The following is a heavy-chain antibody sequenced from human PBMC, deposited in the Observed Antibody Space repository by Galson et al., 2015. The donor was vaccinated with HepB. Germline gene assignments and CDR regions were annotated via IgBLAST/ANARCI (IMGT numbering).Heavy chain of an antibody. D-gene: IGHD6-25*01. CDR3: ARDHPIATGRMDV. CDR2: IYSGGST. J-gene: IGHJ6*04. Sequence: SLRLSCAASGFTVSSNYMSWVRQAPGKGLEWVSVIYSGGSTYYADSVKGRFTISRDNSKNTLYLQMNSLRAEDTAVYYCARDHPIATGRMDVWAKGPRSPSPQ. CDR1: GFTVSSNY. V-gene: IGHV3-53*01.